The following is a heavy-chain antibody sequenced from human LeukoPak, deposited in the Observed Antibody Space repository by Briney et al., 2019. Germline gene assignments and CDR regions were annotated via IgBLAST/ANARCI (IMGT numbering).Heavy chain of an antibody. Sequence: GGSLRLSCAASGFTFSSYAMSWVRQAPGKGLEWVSAISGSGGSTYYADSVKGRFTISRDNSKNTLYLQMNSLRAEDTAVYYCAAVSSSGWADLTFDHWGQGTLVSVSS. D-gene: IGHD6-19*01. V-gene: IGHV3-23*01. J-gene: IGHJ4*02. CDR3: AAVSSSGWADLTFDH. CDR1: GFTFSSYA. CDR2: ISGSGGST.